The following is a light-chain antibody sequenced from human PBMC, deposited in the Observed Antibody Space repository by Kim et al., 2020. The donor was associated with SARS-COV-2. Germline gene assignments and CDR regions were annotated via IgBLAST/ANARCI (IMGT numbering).Light chain of an antibody. Sequence: ASVGDRVTITCRTSQGISNYLAWYQQKPGKVPKLLIYAASALQSGVPSRFSGSGSGTDFTLTISSLQPEDVATYYCQKYNSDPYTFGQRTKLEI. CDR1: QGISNY. J-gene: IGKJ2*01. CDR3: QKYNSDPYT. V-gene: IGKV1-27*01. CDR2: AAS.